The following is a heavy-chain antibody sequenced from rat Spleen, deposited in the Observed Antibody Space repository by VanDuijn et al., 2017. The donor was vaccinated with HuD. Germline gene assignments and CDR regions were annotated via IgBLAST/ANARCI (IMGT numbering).Heavy chain of an antibody. J-gene: IGHJ2*01. Sequence: EVQLVESGGGLVQPGRSLKLPCAASGFTFSDYYLAWVRQAPKKGLEWVASISYEGSGTYYGDSVKGRFTISRDNAKSTLYLEMDSLRSEDTATYYCTRDIAFYFDYWGQGVMVTVSS. CDR2: ISYEGSGT. CDR3: TRDIAFYFDY. V-gene: IGHV5-22*01. D-gene: IGHD1-2*01. CDR1: GFTFSDYY.